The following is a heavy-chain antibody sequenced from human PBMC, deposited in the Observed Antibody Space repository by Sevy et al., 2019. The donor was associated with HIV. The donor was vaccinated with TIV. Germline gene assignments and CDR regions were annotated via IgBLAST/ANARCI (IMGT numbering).Heavy chain of an antibody. CDR3: ARAGYYSGFYDILTGLDY. CDR2: ISVYNGNT. J-gene: IGHJ4*02. V-gene: IGHV1-18*01. D-gene: IGHD3-9*01. Sequence: SVKVSCKASGYTFTSYGISWARQAPGQGLEWMGWISVYNGNTNYAQKLQARVTMTTDTSTSTAYMELRSLRSDDTAVYYCARAGYYSGFYDILTGLDYWGQGTLVTVSS. CDR1: GYTFTSYG.